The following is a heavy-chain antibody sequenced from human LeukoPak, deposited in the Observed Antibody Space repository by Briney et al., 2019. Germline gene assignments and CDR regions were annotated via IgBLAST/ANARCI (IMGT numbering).Heavy chain of an antibody. CDR3: ARDSGITGTWDY. CDR2: IYYSGST. V-gene: IGHV4-59*12. J-gene: IGHJ4*02. CDR1: GGSISSYY. Sequence: SETLSLTCTVSGGSISSYYWSWIRQPPGKGLEWIGYIYYSGSTNYNPSLKSRVTMSVDTSKNQFSLKLSSVTAADTAVYYCARDSGITGTWDYWGQGTLVTVSS. D-gene: IGHD1-7*01.